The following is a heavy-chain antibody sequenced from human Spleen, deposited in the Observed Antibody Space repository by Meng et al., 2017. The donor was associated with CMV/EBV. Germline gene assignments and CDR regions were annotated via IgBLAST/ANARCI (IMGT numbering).Heavy chain of an antibody. Sequence: GESLKISCAVSGFTVSSNYMNWVRQAPGKGLEWVSSISSSRSYIYYADSVKGRFTISRDNAKNSLYLQMNSLRVEDTAVYYCARDYEGLGDVWGQGTTVTVSS. V-gene: IGHV3-21*01. CDR1: GFTVSSNY. CDR2: ISSSRSYI. D-gene: IGHD3-3*01. CDR3: ARDYEGLGDV. J-gene: IGHJ6*02.